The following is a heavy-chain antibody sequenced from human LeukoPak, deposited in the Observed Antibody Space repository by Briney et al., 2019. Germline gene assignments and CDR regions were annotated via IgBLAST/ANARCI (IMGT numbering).Heavy chain of an antibody. Sequence: ASVEVSCKVSGYTLTELSMHWVRQAPGKGLEWMGGFDPEDGETIYAQKFQGRVTMTEDTSTDTAYMELSSLRSEDTAVYYCATVFRFLEWSERWFDPWGQGTLVTVSS. V-gene: IGHV1-24*01. CDR2: FDPEDGET. CDR3: ATVFRFLEWSERWFDP. CDR1: GYTLTELS. J-gene: IGHJ5*02. D-gene: IGHD3-3*01.